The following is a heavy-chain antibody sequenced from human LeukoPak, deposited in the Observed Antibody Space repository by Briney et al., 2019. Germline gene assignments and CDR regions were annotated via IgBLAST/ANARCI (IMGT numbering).Heavy chain of an antibody. J-gene: IGHJ6*03. Sequence: ASVKVSCKASGYTFTSYDINWVRQATGQGLEWMGWMNPNSGNTGYAQKFQGRVTITRNTSISTAYMELSSLRSEDTAVYYCARGLNRLDGVPSPYYYMDVWGKGTTVTVSS. CDR1: GYTFTSYD. CDR3: ARGLNRLDGVPSPYYYMDV. D-gene: IGHD1-1*01. CDR2: MNPNSGNT. V-gene: IGHV1-8*03.